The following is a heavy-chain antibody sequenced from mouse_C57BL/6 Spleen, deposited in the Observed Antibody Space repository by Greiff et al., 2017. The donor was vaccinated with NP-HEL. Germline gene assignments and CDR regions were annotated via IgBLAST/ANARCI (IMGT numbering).Heavy chain of an antibody. CDR3: ARHDTTPVARGAMDY. CDR1: GFTFSSYG. J-gene: IGHJ4*01. Sequence: EVKLMESGGDLVKPGGSLKLSCAASGFTFSSYGMSWVRQTPDKRLEWVATISSGGSYTYYPDSVKGRFTISRDNAKNTLYLQMSSLKSEDTAMYYCARHDTTPVARGAMDYWGQGTSVTVSS. CDR2: ISSGGSYT. D-gene: IGHD1-1*01. V-gene: IGHV5-6*01.